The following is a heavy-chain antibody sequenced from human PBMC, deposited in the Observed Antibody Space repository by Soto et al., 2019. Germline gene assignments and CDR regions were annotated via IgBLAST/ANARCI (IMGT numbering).Heavy chain of an antibody. D-gene: IGHD3-9*01. CDR3: SRAASTHFDLLSAFHP. CDR2: IYYTVTT. V-gene: IGHV4-61*01. CDR1: GDPLSSGSYY. J-gene: IGHJ5*02. Sequence: QVQLQESGPGLVKPSETLSLTCTVSGDPLSSGSYYWSCIRQSPGKGLEWIAYIYYTVTTKYKPSLKSRVTISVDTYKNQFSLRLTSVTDADTAVYYCSRAASTHFDLLSAFHPWGQGTLVTVSS.